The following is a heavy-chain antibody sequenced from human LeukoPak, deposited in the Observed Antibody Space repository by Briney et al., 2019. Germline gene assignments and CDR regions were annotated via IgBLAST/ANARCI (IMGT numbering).Heavy chain of an antibody. J-gene: IGHJ4*02. CDR2: IYHSGST. CDR1: GGSISSGGYY. D-gene: IGHD6-19*01. V-gene: IGHV4-30-2*01. CDR3: ARSYSSGWYGEGFDY. Sequence: PSETLSLTCTVSGGSISSGGYYWSWIRQPPGKGLEWIGYIYHSGSTYYNPSLKSRVTISVDTSKNQFSLKLSSVTAADTAVYYCARSYSSGWYGEGFDYWGQGTLVTVSS.